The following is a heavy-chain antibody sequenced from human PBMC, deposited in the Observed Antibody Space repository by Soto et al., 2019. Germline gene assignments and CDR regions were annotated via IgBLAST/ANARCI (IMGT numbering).Heavy chain of an antibody. CDR1: GFTFSSYA. Sequence: GGSLRLSCAASGFTFSSYAMGWVRQAPGKGLEWVSNISGSGGSKYYADSAKGRFTISRDNAKSLVYLQMNSLRVEDTAVYYCVGGLWIYIVWGQGTRVTVSS. D-gene: IGHD1-7*01. J-gene: IGHJ1*01. CDR2: ISGSGGSK. CDR3: VGGLWIYIV. V-gene: IGHV3-23*01.